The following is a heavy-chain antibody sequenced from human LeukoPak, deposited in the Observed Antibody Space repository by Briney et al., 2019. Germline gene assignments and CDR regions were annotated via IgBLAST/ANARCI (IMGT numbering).Heavy chain of an antibody. Sequence: SETLSLTCTVSGGSMNSHYWSWIRQPPGKGLEWIGFIYYTGSINYNPSLKSRVTISIETSKNQFSLKLSSVTAADTAVYYCARGGRFSECWGQGTLVTVSS. J-gene: IGHJ4*02. V-gene: IGHV4-59*11. CDR2: IYYTGSI. CDR3: ARGGRFSEC. D-gene: IGHD3-10*01. CDR1: GGSMNSHY.